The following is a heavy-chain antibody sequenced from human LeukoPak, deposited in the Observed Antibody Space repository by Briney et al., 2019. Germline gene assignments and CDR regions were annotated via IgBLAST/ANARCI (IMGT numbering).Heavy chain of an antibody. CDR2: MNPNSGNT. V-gene: IGHV1-8*03. CDR1: GGTFSSYA. D-gene: IGHD1-26*01. CDR3: AQVRIVGATRAFDY. J-gene: IGHJ4*02. Sequence: ASVKVSCKASGGTFSSYAINWVRQATGQGLEWMGWMNPNSGNTGYAQKFQGRVTITRNTSISTAYMELSSLRSEDTAVYYCAQVRIVGATRAFDYWGQGTLVTVSS.